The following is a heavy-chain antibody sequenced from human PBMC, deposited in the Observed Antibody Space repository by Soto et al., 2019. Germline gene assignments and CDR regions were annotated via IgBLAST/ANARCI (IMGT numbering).Heavy chain of an antibody. D-gene: IGHD2-2*01. V-gene: IGHV1-18*01. CDR1: GYTFTSYG. Sequence: QAQLVQSGAEVKKPGASVKVSCKASGYTFTSYGISWVRQAPRQGLEWMGWISAYNGNTNYAQKLQGRVPMTTDTSTSTAYMELRSLRSDYTAEYYCAREGYCISTSCRHYDYYGMDVCGQGTTVTFSS. CDR2: ISAYNGNT. CDR3: AREGYCISTSCRHYDYYGMDV. J-gene: IGHJ6*02.